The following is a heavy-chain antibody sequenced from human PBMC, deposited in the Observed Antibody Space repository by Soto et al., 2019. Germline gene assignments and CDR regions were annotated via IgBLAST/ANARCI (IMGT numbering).Heavy chain of an antibody. CDR2: IYWNDDK. V-gene: IGHV2-5*01. J-gene: IGHJ4*02. Sequence: SGPTLVNPTQTLTLTCTFSGFSLSTSGVGVGWIRQPPGKAREWLGIIYWNDDKKYSPSLRSRLGITKDTFRNQVVLTMTNVDPLDTATYYCARRRGYNWNNPAFDYWGKGALVT. CDR3: ARRRGYNWNNPAFDY. CDR1: GFSLSTSGVG. D-gene: IGHD1-20*01.